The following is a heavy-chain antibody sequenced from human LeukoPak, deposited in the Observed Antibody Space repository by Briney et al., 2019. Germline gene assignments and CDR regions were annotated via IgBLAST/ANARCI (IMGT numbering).Heavy chain of an antibody. CDR2: ISSSSSYR. J-gene: IGHJ4*02. CDR3: SRATSYDILTGYSDY. Sequence: GGSLRLSCAVSGFTFSSYSMNWVRQAPGKGLEWVSSISSSSSYRYYADSVKDRFTISRDNATTSLYLQMSSLRAEDTAVQYCSRATSYDILTGYSDYWGQGTLVTVSS. D-gene: IGHD3-9*01. V-gene: IGHV3-21*01. CDR1: GFTFSSYS.